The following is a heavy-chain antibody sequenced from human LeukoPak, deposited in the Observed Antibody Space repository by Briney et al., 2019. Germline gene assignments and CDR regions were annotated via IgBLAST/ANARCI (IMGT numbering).Heavy chain of an antibody. CDR1: GFTFGSYA. Sequence: PGRSLRLSCAASGFTFGSYAMHWVRQAPGKGLEWVAVISYDGSNKYYADSVKGRFTISRDNSKNTLYLQMNSLRAEDTAVYYCARDQDYDHLYYYYGMDVWGQGTTVTVSS. J-gene: IGHJ6*02. CDR3: ARDQDYDHLYYYYGMDV. V-gene: IGHV3-30-3*01. D-gene: IGHD3-22*01. CDR2: ISYDGSNK.